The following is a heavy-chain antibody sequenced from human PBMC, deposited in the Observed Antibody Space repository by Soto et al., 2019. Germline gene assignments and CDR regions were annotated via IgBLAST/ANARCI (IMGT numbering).Heavy chain of an antibody. J-gene: IGHJ4*02. D-gene: IGHD4-17*01. Sequence: GGSLRLSCAASGFTFSSYSMNWVRQAPGKGLEWVSSISSSSYIYYADSVKGRFTISRDHAKNSLYLQMYSLRAEDTAVFYCARDSVGDPMGRYFDYWGQGTLVTVSS. CDR3: ARDSVGDPMGRYFDY. V-gene: IGHV3-21*01. CDR2: ISSSSYI. CDR1: GFTFSSYS.